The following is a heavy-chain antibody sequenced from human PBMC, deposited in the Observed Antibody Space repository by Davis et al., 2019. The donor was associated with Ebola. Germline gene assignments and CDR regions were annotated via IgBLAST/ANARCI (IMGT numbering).Heavy chain of an antibody. D-gene: IGHD3-3*01. CDR2: ISYDGSNK. Sequence: GESLKISCAASGFTFAMHWVRQAPGKGLEWVAVISYDGSNKYYADSVKGRFTISRDNSKNTLYLQMNSLRAEDTAVYYCARDVNELRFLEWFHQGGFDIWGQGTMVTVSS. CDR1: GFTFA. CDR3: ARDVNELRFLEWFHQGGFDI. J-gene: IGHJ3*02. V-gene: IGHV3-30*04.